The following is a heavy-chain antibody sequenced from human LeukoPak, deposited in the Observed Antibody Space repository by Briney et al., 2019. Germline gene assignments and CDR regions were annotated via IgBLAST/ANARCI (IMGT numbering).Heavy chain of an antibody. CDR2: INHSGST. CDR1: GGSFSGYY. CDR3: ARGRRRAGTTAFDP. V-gene: IGHV4-34*01. D-gene: IGHD6-13*01. J-gene: IGHJ5*02. Sequence: SETLSLTCAVYGGSFSGYYWSWIRQPPGKGLEWIGEINHSGSTNYNPSLKSRVTISVDTSKSQFSLKLSSVTAADTAVYYCARGRRRAGTTAFDPWGQGTLVTVSS.